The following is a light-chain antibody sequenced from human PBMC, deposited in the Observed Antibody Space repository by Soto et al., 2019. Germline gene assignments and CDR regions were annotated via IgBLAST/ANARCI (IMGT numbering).Light chain of an antibody. V-gene: IGKV3-15*01. CDR2: DTS. Sequence: EMVMTQSPATLSVSPGERATLAVRASQSVSSKLAWYQQKPGQAPRLLIYDTSTRATGIPARFSGSGSGTEFTLTISSLQSEDFAVYYCQQYSNWPPITFGQGTRLEIK. J-gene: IGKJ5*01. CDR3: QQYSNWPPIT. CDR1: QSVSSK.